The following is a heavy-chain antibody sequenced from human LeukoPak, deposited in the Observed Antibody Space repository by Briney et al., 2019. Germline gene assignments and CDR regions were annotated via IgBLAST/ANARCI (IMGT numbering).Heavy chain of an antibody. Sequence: SVKVSCTASGGTFGSYAISWVRPAPGQGLEWMGGIIPIFGTANYAQKFQGRVTITADESTSTAYMELSSLRSEDTAVYYCARSYGDRYYYYYAMDVWGQGTTVTVSS. J-gene: IGHJ6*02. CDR2: IIPIFGTA. CDR3: ARSYGDRYYYYYAMDV. D-gene: IGHD4-17*01. CDR1: GGTFGSYA. V-gene: IGHV1-69*13.